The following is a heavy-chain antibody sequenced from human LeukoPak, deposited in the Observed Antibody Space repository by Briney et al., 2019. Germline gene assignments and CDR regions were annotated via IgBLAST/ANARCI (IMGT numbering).Heavy chain of an antibody. V-gene: IGHV4-59*01. J-gene: IGHJ3*02. Sequence: PSETLSLTCTVSGGSISSYYWSWIRQPPGKGLEWIGYIYYSGSTNYNPSLKSRVTISVDTSKNQFSLKLSSVTAADTAVYYCARDYDFWSGYRGAFDIWGQGTMVTVSS. CDR3: ARDYDFWSGYRGAFDI. CDR1: GGSISSYY. CDR2: IYYSGST. D-gene: IGHD3-3*01.